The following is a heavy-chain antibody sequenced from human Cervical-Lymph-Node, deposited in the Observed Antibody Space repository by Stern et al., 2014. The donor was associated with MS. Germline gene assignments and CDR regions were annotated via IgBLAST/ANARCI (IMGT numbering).Heavy chain of an antibody. D-gene: IGHD6-13*01. V-gene: IGHV3-23*04. J-gene: IGHJ4*02. CDR1: GFTFRSYA. CDR2: LSGTGGSS. CDR3: AKGTSVAAAGTWFDY. Sequence: EVQLVESGGGLVQPGGSLRLSCAVSGFTFRSYAVGWVRQAPGKGLEWVSGLSGTGGSSYYADSVKGRFTISRDNSKSTLYLQMNSLRAEDTAVYYCAKGTSVAAAGTWFDYWGQGTLVTVSS.